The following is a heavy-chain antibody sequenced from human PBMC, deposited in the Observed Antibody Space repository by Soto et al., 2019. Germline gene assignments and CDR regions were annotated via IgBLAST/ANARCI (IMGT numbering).Heavy chain of an antibody. CDR2: ISRSGSTI. CDR3: ARGSSSTWDS. CDR1: GFIFSTYE. J-gene: IGHJ4*02. Sequence: EVQLVESGGGLAQPGGSLRLSCAASGFIFSTYEVNWVRRAPGKGLEWVSTISRSGSTIYYADSVKGRFTISRDNARNSVFLQMNSLRAEDTGVYYCARGSSSTWDSWGQGTLVTVSS. V-gene: IGHV3-48*03. D-gene: IGHD6-13*01.